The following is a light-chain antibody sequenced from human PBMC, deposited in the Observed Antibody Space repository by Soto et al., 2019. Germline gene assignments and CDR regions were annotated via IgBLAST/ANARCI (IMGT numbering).Light chain of an antibody. CDR2: SNN. V-gene: IGLV1-44*01. CDR3: AAWDDSLNGRV. J-gene: IGLJ3*02. Sequence: QSVLTQPPSASGTPGQRVTISCSGSISNIGSNIVNWYQQLPGTAPRLLIYSNNQRPSGVPDRFSGSKSGTSASLAISGLQSEDEADYYCAAWDDSLNGRVFGGGTKLTVL. CDR1: ISNIGSNI.